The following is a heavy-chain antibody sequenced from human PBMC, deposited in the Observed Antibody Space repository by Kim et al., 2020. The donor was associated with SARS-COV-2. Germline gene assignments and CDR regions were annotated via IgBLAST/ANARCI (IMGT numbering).Heavy chain of an antibody. J-gene: IGHJ6*02. Sequence: GGSLRLSCEASGFTFTSYAMTWVHQAPGKGLEWVSRIGSDGSSTYYADSVKGRFTLSRDNDDNTVYLQMNSLRADDTAVYYCARGMFKTGFDVWGQGTTVTVSS. CDR2: IGSDGSST. CDR3: ARGMFKTGFDV. V-gene: IGHV3-74*01. D-gene: IGHD3-10*02. CDR1: GFTFTSYA.